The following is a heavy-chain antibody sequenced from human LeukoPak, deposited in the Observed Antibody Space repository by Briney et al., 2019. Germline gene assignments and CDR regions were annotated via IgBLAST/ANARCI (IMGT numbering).Heavy chain of an antibody. CDR2: IMEDGSEK. CDR1: GFTFNNYY. J-gene: IGHJ4*02. V-gene: IGHV3-7*03. Sequence: GGSLRLSCATSGFTFNNYYMTWVRQAPGKGLEWVAHIMEDGSEKHYVDSVKGRFTISRDNSKNTLYLQMNSLRAEDTAVYYCAKDLSIFGVVTNFDYWGQGTLVTVSS. CDR3: AKDLSIFGVVTNFDY. D-gene: IGHD3-3*01.